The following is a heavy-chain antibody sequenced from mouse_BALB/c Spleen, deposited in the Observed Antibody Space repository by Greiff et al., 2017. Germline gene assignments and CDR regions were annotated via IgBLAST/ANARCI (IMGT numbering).Heavy chain of an antibody. V-gene: IGHV3-2*02. CDR3: ARRGGSSYVYAMDY. D-gene: IGHD1-1*01. CDR2: ISYSGST. Sequence: EVKLQESGPGLVKPSQSLSLTCTVTGYSITSDYAWNWIRQFPGNQLEWMGYISYSGSTSYNPSLKSRISITRDTSKNQFFLQLNSVTTEDTATYYCARRGGSSYVYAMDYWGQGTSVTVSS. CDR1: GYSITSDYA. J-gene: IGHJ4*01.